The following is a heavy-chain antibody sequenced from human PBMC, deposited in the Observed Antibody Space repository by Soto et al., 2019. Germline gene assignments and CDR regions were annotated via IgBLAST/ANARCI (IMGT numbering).Heavy chain of an antibody. J-gene: IGHJ4*02. Sequence: EVQLVESGGGLVKPGGSLRLSCAASGFTFSSYSMNWVRQAPGKGLEWVSSISSSSSYIYYADSVKGRFTISRDNAKNSLYLQMNSLRAEDTAVYYCAANYDILTGPPDHWGQGTLVTVSS. CDR3: AANYDILTGPPDH. CDR2: ISSSSSYI. V-gene: IGHV3-21*01. CDR1: GFTFSSYS. D-gene: IGHD3-9*01.